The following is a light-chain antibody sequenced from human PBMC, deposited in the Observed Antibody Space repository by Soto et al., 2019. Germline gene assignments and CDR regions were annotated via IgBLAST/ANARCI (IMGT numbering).Light chain of an antibody. J-gene: IGKJ4*01. V-gene: IGKV1-27*01. Sequence: DIQMTPSPSSLSASVGDRVTITCLASQGISNSLAWYQQKPGKVPKLLIYAASTLQSGVPSRFSGSGSGTDFTLSISSLQPEDVATYYCQKYSSAPLTFGGGTRVDIK. CDR3: QKYSSAPLT. CDR1: QGISNS. CDR2: AAS.